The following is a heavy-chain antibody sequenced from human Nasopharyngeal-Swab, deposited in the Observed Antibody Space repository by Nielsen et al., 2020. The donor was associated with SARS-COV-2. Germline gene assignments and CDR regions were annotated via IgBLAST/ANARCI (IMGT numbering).Heavy chain of an antibody. CDR3: ARDPFYDFWSGYHDAFDI. J-gene: IGHJ3*02. CDR2: INTNTGNP. V-gene: IGHV7-4-1*02. Sequence: ASVKVSCKASGYTFTSYAVNWVRQAPGQGLEWMGWINTNTGNPTYAQGFTGRFVFSLDTSVSTAYLQISSLKAEDTAVYYCARDPFYDFWSGYHDAFDIWGQGTMVTVSS. CDR1: GYTFTSYA. D-gene: IGHD3-3*01.